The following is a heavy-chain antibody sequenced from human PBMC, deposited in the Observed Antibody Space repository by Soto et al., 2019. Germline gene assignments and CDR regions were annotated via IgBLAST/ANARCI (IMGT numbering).Heavy chain of an antibody. Sequence: YYADSVKGRFTISRDNSKNTLYLQMNSLRAEDTAVYYCAKDLSGYGIGGPFDYWGQGTLVTVSS. V-gene: IGHV3-30*02. J-gene: IGHJ4*02. CDR3: AKDLSGYGIGGPFDY. D-gene: IGHD5-12*01.